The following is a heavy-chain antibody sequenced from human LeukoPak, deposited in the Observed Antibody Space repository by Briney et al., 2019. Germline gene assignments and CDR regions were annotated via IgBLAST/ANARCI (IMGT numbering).Heavy chain of an antibody. V-gene: IGHV3-48*04. CDR2: ISSSSSTI. CDR3: ARGALEYYYDSSGAFDY. Sequence: GSLRLSCAASGFTFSSYSMNWVRQAPGKGLEWVSYISSSSSTIYYADSVKGRFTISRDNAKNSLYLQMNSLRAEDTAVYYCARGALEYYYDSSGAFDYWGQGTLVTVSS. D-gene: IGHD3-22*01. CDR1: GFTFSSYS. J-gene: IGHJ4*02.